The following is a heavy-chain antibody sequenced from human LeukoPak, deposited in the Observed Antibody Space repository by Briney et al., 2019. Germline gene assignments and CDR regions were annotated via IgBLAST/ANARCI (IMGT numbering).Heavy chain of an antibody. D-gene: IGHD2-2*01. Sequence: SETLSLTCTVSGGSISSYYWSWIRQPPGKGLEWIGYIYTSGSSNYNPSLKSRVTISVDTSKNQFSLKLSSVTAADTAVYYCARTGNYYSSTSCYYFDAFDIWGQGTMVTVSS. CDR1: GGSISSYY. V-gene: IGHV4-4*09. CDR3: ARTGNYYSSTSCYYFDAFDI. CDR2: IYTSGSS. J-gene: IGHJ3*02.